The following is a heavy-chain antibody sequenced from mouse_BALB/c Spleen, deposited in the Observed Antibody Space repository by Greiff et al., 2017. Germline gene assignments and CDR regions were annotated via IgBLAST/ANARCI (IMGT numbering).Heavy chain of an antibody. CDR2: INSDGGRT. V-gene: IGHV5-2*01. CDR3: ARHVDGSDWFAY. D-gene: IGHD1-1*02. Sequence: EVQLVESGGGLVQPGESLKLSCESYEYAFPSHDMSWVRQTPEKRLELVAAINSDGGRTYYPDTMERRFIISRDNTKKTLYMQMSSLRSEDTALYYGARHVDGSDWFAYWGQGTPVTVSA. CDR1: EYAFPSHD. J-gene: IGHJ3*01.